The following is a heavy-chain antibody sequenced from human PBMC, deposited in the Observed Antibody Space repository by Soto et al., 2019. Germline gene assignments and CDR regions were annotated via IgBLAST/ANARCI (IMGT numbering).Heavy chain of an antibody. D-gene: IGHD6-19*01. CDR2: ISGSGGRT. J-gene: IGHJ4*02. Sequence: EVQLLESGGGLVQPGGSLRLSCAASGFTFSSYAMNWVRQGPGKGLAWVSVISGSGGRTYYADSVKGRFTIARDNSKNTLYLQMNSLRAEDTAVYYCASRSSGWYFDYWGQGTLVTVSS. CDR3: ASRSSGWYFDY. V-gene: IGHV3-23*01. CDR1: GFTFSSYA.